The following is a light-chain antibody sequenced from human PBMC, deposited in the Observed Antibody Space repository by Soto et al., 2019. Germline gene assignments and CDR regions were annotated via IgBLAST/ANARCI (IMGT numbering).Light chain of an antibody. V-gene: IGKV3-20*01. CDR2: GAS. CDR1: QSVSNNY. J-gene: IGKJ2*01. Sequence: EIALTQSPGTQSLSPGERPTLNCRASQSVSNNYLAWYQQKPGQAPRLLIYGASSRATGIPDRFTGSGSGTDFTLTITTLEPEDFAVYYCQHFGASPFSFGQGTKVDIK. CDR3: QHFGASPFS.